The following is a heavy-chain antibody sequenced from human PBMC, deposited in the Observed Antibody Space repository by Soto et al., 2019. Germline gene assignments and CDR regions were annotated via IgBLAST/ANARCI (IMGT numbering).Heavy chain of an antibody. CDR1: GGSISSGGYY. D-gene: IGHD6-25*01. CDR3: SRDNSYSSGAFDI. V-gene: IGHV4-31*03. Sequence: QVQLQESGPGLVKPSQTLSLTCTVSGGSISSGGYYWSWIRQHPGKVLGWIGYIYYSGSTYYNPSLKSRVTISVDTSKNQFSLKLSSVTAADTAVYYCSRDNSYSSGAFDIWGQGTMVTVSS. CDR2: IYYSGST. J-gene: IGHJ3*02.